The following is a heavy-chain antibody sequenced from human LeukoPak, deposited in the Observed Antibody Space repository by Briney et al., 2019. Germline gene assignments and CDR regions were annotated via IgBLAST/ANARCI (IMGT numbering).Heavy chain of an antibody. J-gene: IGHJ3*02. Sequence: GGSLRLSCAASGFTFSSYWMSWVRQAPGKGLEWVANIKQDGSEKYYVDSVKGRFTISRDNAKNSLYLQMNSLRAEDTAVYYCARWWELHKDAFDIWGQGTMVTVSS. CDR1: GFTFSSYW. D-gene: IGHD1-26*01. V-gene: IGHV3-7*01. CDR3: ARWWELHKDAFDI. CDR2: IKQDGSEK.